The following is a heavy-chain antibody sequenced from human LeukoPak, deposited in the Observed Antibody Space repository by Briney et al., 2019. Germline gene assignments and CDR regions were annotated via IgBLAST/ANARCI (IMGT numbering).Heavy chain of an antibody. CDR3: ARGSDFFDY. V-gene: IGHV4-31*11. J-gene: IGHJ4*02. Sequence: PSQTLSLTCAVSGGSISSADFYWSWLRQHPGKGLEWIGFIYYSGSAYYNTSLNSRVSISIDTSKNQFSLTLDSVTAADTAVYYCARGSDFFDYWGQGTLVTVSS. CDR2: IYYSGSA. CDR1: GGSISSADFY.